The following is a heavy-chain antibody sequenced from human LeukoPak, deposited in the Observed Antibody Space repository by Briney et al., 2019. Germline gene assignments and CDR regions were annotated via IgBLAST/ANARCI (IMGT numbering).Heavy chain of an antibody. V-gene: IGHV1-46*01. Sequence: ASVKVSCKASGYTFTSYYIDWVRQAPGQGLEWMGVINLSGGSTRYSQKFQGRGTMTGDRSTRTVYMELSSLTSDDTAVYYCARGSDSGDFDCWGQGTLVTVSS. D-gene: IGHD2-21*01. J-gene: IGHJ4*02. CDR3: ARGSDSGDFDC. CDR1: GYTFTSYY. CDR2: INLSGGST.